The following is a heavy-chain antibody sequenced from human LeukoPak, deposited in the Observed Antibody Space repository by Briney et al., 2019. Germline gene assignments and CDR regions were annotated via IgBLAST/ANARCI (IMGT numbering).Heavy chain of an antibody. D-gene: IGHD3-22*01. Sequence: PSETLSLTCTVSGGSINNYYWSWIRQPPGKGLEWIGHIYYSGTTKYNPSLKSRVTMSVDTSKNQFSLKLSSVTAADTAVYYCAGSVVSFYYGMDVWGQGTTVTVSS. V-gene: IGHV4-59*12. J-gene: IGHJ6*02. CDR1: GGSINNYY. CDR2: IYYSGTT. CDR3: AGSVVSFYYGMDV.